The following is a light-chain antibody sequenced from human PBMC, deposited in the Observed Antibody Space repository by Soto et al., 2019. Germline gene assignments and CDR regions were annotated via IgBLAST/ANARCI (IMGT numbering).Light chain of an antibody. CDR1: QSISSY. Sequence: DIQMTQSPSPLSASLGDRVTITCRASQSISSYLNWYQQKPGKAPKLLIYAASTLQSGVPSRFSGIGSGTDFTLTISSLQPEDFATYYCQQSYRIPPTFGLGTKLEIK. CDR3: QQSYRIPPT. V-gene: IGKV1-39*01. J-gene: IGKJ2*01. CDR2: AAS.